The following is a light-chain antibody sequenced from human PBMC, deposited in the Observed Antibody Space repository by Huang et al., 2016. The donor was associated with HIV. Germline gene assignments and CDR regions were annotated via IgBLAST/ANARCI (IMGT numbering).Light chain of an antibody. V-gene: IGKV1-5*03. CDR2: QAS. J-gene: IGKJ1*01. CDR3: QQYSSYIQWT. Sequence: DIQMTQSPSTLSASVGDRVTLICRASQSVRSWLAWYQKKPGKAPKLLIYQASTLQNGVPSRFIGSGSGTEFTLTISSLQPDYFATYYCQQYSSYIQWTFGQGTKVEI. CDR1: QSVRSW.